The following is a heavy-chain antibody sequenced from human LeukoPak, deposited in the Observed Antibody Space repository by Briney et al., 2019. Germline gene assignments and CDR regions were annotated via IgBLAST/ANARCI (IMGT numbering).Heavy chain of an antibody. J-gene: IGHJ3*02. CDR3: ARSGVGDAFDI. CDR2: IHYSGST. CDR1: GGSISGYY. Sequence: SETLSLTCTVSGGSISGYYWSWIRQPPGKGLECLGNIHYSGSTNYSPSFKSRVTISIDTSRNHFSLRLSSVTAADTAVYYCARSGVGDAFDIWGQGTMVTVSS. V-gene: IGHV4-59*01. D-gene: IGHD3-10*01.